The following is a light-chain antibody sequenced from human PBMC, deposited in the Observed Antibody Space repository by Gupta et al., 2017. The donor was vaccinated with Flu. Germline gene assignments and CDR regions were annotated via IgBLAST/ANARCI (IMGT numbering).Light chain of an antibody. CDR2: SAS. Sequence: DIVMTQFPATLSVSPGERATLSCRAGQNIDDNVAWYQQRPGQSPRLPIYSASSRVKGLPPRFSGSGSGTEFTLTITSLQPEDLATYYCQQYYTWPRTFGPGTKV. J-gene: IGKJ3*01. CDR3: QQYYTWPRT. CDR1: QNIDDN. V-gene: IGKV3-15*01.